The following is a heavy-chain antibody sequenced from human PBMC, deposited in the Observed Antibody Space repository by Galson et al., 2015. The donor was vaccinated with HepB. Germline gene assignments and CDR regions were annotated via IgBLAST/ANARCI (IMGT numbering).Heavy chain of an antibody. CDR1: GGSISSDF. CDR3: ARGQIDPGIFDY. D-gene: IGHD3-22*01. V-gene: IGHV4-59*01. Sequence: TLSLTCNVSGGSISSDFWSWVRQPPGKRLEWIGYIYYTGSANYNPSLKSRIIISVDTSKNQFSLKLSSVTAADTAIYYCARGQIDPGIFDYWGRGTLVTVSS. J-gene: IGHJ4*02. CDR2: IYYTGSA.